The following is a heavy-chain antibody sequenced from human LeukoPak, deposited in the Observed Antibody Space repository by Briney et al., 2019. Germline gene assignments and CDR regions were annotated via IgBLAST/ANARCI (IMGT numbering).Heavy chain of an antibody. CDR3: ARTTYYYGSGSHWYFDL. CDR2: IYSGGST. J-gene: IGHJ2*01. CDR1: GFTVSSNY. Sequence: GGSLRLSCAASGFTVSSNYMSWVRQAPGKGLEWVSVIYSGGSTYYADSVKGRFTISRDNSKNTLYLQMNSLRAEDTAVYYCARTTYYYGSGSHWYFDLWGRGTLVTVSS. D-gene: IGHD3-10*01. V-gene: IGHV3-53*01.